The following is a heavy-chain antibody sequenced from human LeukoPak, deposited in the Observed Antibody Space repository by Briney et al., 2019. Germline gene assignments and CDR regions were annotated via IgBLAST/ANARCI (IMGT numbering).Heavy chain of an antibody. V-gene: IGHV4-30-4*01. CDR3: ARRTYNSSGYPQPYGMDV. J-gene: IGHJ6*02. D-gene: IGHD3-22*01. CDR2: IYYSGST. CDR1: GGSISSGDYY. Sequence: SETLSLTCTVSGGSISSGDYYWSWIRQPPGKGLEWIGYIYYSGSTYYNPSLKSRVTISVDTSKNQFSLKLSSVTAADTAVYYCARRTYNSSGYPQPYGMDVWGQGTTVTVSS.